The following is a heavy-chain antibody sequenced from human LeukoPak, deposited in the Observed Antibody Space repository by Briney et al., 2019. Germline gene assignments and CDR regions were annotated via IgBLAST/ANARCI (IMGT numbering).Heavy chain of an antibody. CDR3: ASDGITMVRTDY. Sequence: GGSLRLSCAASGFTFSSYEMNWVRQAPGKGLEWVSSISSSSSYIYYADSVKGRFTISRDNAKNSLYLQMNSLRAEDTAVYYCASDGITMVRTDYWGQGTLVTVSS. V-gene: IGHV3-21*01. CDR1: GFTFSSYE. J-gene: IGHJ4*02. D-gene: IGHD3-10*01. CDR2: ISSSSSYI.